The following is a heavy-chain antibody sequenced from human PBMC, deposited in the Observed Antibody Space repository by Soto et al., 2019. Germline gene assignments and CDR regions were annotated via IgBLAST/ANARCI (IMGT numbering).Heavy chain of an antibody. Sequence: SGPTLVKPTQTLTLTCTFSGFSLSTSGVGVGWIRQPPGKALEWLALIYWNDDKRYSPSLKSRLTITKDTSKNQVVLTMTNMDPVDTATYYCAHRGHLTMTTVTTDPYYFDYWGQGTLVTVSS. CDR2: IYWNDDK. CDR3: AHRGHLTMTTVTTDPYYFDY. V-gene: IGHV2-5*01. D-gene: IGHD4-17*01. CDR1: GFSLSTSGVG. J-gene: IGHJ4*02.